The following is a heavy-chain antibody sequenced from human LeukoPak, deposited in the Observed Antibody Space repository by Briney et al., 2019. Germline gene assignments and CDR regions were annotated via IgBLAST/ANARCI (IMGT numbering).Heavy chain of an antibody. J-gene: IGHJ4*02. D-gene: IGHD3-10*01. V-gene: IGHV4-39*01. Sequence: SETLSLTCAVSGGSISNSNYYWGWIRQPPGKGLEWIGSIFYSGSTDYNPSLKSRVTISVDTSKNHFSLKLSSVTAADTAVYYCARHEVLWFGELLGHFDYWGQGTLVTVSS. CDR2: IFYSGST. CDR3: ARHEVLWFGELLGHFDY. CDR1: GGSISNSNYY.